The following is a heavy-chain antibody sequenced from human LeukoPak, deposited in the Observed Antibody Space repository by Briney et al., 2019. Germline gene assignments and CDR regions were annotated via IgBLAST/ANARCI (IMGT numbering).Heavy chain of an antibody. Sequence: ASVKVSCKASGYTFTSYYLHWVRQTPGQGLEWMGIINGGGGSPTYSQNFQGRVTVTKDTSTSTVYMELSSLTLDDTAVYYCARVPLEWGPFDYWGQGTPVTVSS. D-gene: IGHD3-3*01. CDR2: INGGGGSP. CDR1: GYTFTSYY. V-gene: IGHV1-46*01. CDR3: ARVPLEWGPFDY. J-gene: IGHJ4*02.